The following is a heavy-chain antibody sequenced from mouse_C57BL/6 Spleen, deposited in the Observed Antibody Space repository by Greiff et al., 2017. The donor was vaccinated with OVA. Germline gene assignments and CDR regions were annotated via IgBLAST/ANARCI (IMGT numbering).Heavy chain of an antibody. CDR1: GFTFSDYG. CDR2: ISSGSSTI. V-gene: IGHV5-17*01. J-gene: IGHJ2*01. Sequence: EVKLMESGGGLVKPGGSLKLSCAASGFTFSDYGMHWVRQAPEKGLEWVAYISSGSSTIYYADTVKGRFTISRDNAKNTLFLQMTSLRSEDTAMYYCARITTEGFDYWGQGTTLTVSS. D-gene: IGHD1-1*01. CDR3: ARITTEGFDY.